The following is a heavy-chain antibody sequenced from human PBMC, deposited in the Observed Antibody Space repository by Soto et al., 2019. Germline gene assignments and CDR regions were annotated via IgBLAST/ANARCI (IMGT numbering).Heavy chain of an antibody. Sequence: AAVKFSCKASGYTFTSYHMHWVRQAPGQRLEWMGRINPSSGSTNYAQKFQGRVTMTRDTSASTAYMELSSLRSEDTAVYYCAGDSIQLWLRMDVWGQGTTVTVSS. V-gene: IGHV1-46*01. D-gene: IGHD5-18*01. CDR3: AGDSIQLWLRMDV. CDR1: GYTFTSYH. J-gene: IGHJ6*02. CDR2: INPSSGST.